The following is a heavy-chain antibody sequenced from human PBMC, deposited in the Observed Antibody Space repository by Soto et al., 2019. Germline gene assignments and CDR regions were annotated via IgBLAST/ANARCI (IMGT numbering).Heavy chain of an antibody. Sequence: SVKVSCKASGGTFSSYAISWVRQAPGQGLEWMGGIIPIFGTANYAQKFQGRVTITADESTSTAYMELSSLRSEDTAVYYCAREESSSTQDYYYYYGMDVWDQGTTVTVSS. J-gene: IGHJ6*02. V-gene: IGHV1-69*13. CDR1: GGTFSSYA. CDR3: AREESSSTQDYYYYYGMDV. D-gene: IGHD6-6*01. CDR2: IIPIFGTA.